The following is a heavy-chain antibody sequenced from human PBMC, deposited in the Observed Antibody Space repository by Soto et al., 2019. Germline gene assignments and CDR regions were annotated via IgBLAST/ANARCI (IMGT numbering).Heavy chain of an antibody. CDR2: IYYSGST. CDR3: VMIRRPSRSIVF. J-gene: IGHJ4*01. CDR1: GGSISSSSYY. V-gene: IGHV4-39*01. D-gene: IGHD2-15*01. Sequence: PSETLSRTCTVSGGSISSSSYYWGWIRQRPGKGLEWIGSIYYSGSTYYNPSLKSRVTISVDTSNNQFSLKLSSVTAADTAVYYSVMIRRPSRSIVFWGQGTLVIGSS.